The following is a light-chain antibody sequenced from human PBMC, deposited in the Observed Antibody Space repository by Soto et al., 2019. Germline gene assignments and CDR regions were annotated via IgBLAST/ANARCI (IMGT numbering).Light chain of an antibody. J-gene: IGLJ1*01. Sequence: QSVLTQPASVSGSPGQSSTISFTGTSSDVGAYNYVSWYQHHPGKVPKPLIYEVTNRPSGVSDRFSGSKSGNTASLTISGLQAEDEADYYCSSKRDSSTLFVFGTGTKVTVL. CDR3: SSKRDSSTLFV. CDR2: EVT. V-gene: IGLV2-14*01. CDR1: SSDVGAYNY.